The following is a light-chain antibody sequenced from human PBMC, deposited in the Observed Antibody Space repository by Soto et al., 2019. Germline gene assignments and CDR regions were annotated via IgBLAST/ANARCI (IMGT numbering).Light chain of an antibody. CDR2: GAS. CDR3: QQYYSAPPLT. J-gene: IGKJ4*01. Sequence: EIFLTQSPGTLSLSPGERATLSCRASQSVGSSYLAGYQQKPGQAPRLLIYGASGRATGIPDRFSGSGSGTDFTLTISRLEPEDFAVYYCQQYYSAPPLTFGVGTRVEIK. CDR1: QSVGSSY. V-gene: IGKV3-20*01.